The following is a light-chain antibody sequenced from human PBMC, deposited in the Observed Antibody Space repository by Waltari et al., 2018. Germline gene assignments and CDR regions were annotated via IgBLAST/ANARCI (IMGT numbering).Light chain of an antibody. V-gene: IGLV1-44*01. CDR2: SNN. Sequence: QSVLTQPPSASRTPGQRVTISCSGSSSNIGSNTVNWYQQPPGTAPKLLIYSNNQRPSWVPDRFSGSKSGTSASLAISGLQSEDEADYYCAAWDDSLNGPVFGGGTKLTVL. CDR3: AAWDDSLNGPV. CDR1: SSNIGSNT. J-gene: IGLJ2*01.